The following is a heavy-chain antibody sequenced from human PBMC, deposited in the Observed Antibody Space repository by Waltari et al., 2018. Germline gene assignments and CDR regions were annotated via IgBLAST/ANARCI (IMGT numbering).Heavy chain of an antibody. D-gene: IGHD3-3*01. Sequence: EVQLVESGGGLVKPGGSLRLSCAASGFTFSNAWMSWVRQAPGKGLEWVGRIKSKTDGVTTDYAAPVKGRFTISRDDSKNTLYLQMNSLKTEDTAVYYCTTDSLRFLEWLLRNYYYYGMDVWGQGTTVTVSS. CDR3: TTDSLRFLEWLLRNYYYYGMDV. J-gene: IGHJ6*02. CDR2: IKSKTDGVTT. CDR1: GFTFSNAW. V-gene: IGHV3-15*01.